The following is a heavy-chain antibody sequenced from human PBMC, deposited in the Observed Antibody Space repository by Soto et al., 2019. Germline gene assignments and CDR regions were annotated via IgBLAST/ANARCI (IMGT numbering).Heavy chain of an antibody. Sequence: SETLSLTCAVYGGSFSGYYWSWIRQPPGKGLEWIGEINHSGSTNYNPSLKSRVTISVDTSKNQFSLKLSSVTAADTAVYYCARVDYGGPDAFDIWGQGTMVT. CDR3: ARVDYGGPDAFDI. CDR1: GGSFSGYY. V-gene: IGHV4-34*01. CDR2: INHSGST. J-gene: IGHJ3*02. D-gene: IGHD4-17*01.